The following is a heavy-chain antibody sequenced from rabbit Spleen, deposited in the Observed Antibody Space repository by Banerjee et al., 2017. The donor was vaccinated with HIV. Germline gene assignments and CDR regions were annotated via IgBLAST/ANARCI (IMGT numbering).Heavy chain of an antibody. J-gene: IGHJ4*01. CDR1: GFDFSSNYY. D-gene: IGHD2-1*01. V-gene: IGHV1S45*01. Sequence: QEQLKESGGGLVKPGASLTLTCTASGFDFSSNYYMCWVRQAPGKGLEWIACIYTGSSGGTYYANGAKGRFTISKTASTTVTLQMTRLTAADTATYFRARDSYDDYGDYWGSYYFNLWGPGTLVTVS. CDR3: ARDSYDDYGDYWGSYYFNL. CDR2: IYTGSSGGT.